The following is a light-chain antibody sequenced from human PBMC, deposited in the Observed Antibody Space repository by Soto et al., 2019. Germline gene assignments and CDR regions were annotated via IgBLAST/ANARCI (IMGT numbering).Light chain of an antibody. CDR3: CSYAGSYTFV. V-gene: IGLV2-11*01. CDR2: DVT. J-gene: IGLJ1*01. CDR1: SNNVGDYNY. Sequence: QSVLTQPRSVSGSPGQSVTISCTGTSNNVGDYNYVSWYQQDPGKAPKLMIYDVTERPSGVPDRFSGSKSGNTASLTISGLQAEDEADYYCCSYAGSYTFVFGSGTKVTVL.